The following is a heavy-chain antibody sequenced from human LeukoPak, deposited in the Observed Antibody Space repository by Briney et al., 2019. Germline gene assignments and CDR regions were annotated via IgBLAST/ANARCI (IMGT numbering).Heavy chain of an antibody. Sequence: PGGSLRLSCTASGFAFSSYSIHWVRQAPGRGLEWVAVISFDGRDKYYADSVKGRFTISRDNSNNTVHLQMNSLTPSDTAVYHCARGFRSEGADTWGQGTLVTVSS. CDR2: ISFDGRDK. D-gene: IGHD3-10*01. CDR1: GFAFSSYS. V-gene: IGHV3-30*03. J-gene: IGHJ1*01. CDR3: ARGFRSEGADT.